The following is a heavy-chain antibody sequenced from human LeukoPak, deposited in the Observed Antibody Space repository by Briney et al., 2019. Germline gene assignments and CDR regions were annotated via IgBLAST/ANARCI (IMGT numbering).Heavy chain of an antibody. CDR1: GYTFTSYG. CDR3: ARDLRYSSGWYHDAFDI. J-gene: IGHJ3*02. D-gene: IGHD6-19*01. CDR2: ISAYNGNT. Sequence: ASVKVSCKDSGYTFTSYGISWVRQAPGQGLEWMAWISAYNGNTNYAQKVQGRVTMTTDTSTSTAYMDLRSLRSDDTAVYYCARDLRYSSGWYHDAFDIWGQGTMVTVSS. V-gene: IGHV1-18*01.